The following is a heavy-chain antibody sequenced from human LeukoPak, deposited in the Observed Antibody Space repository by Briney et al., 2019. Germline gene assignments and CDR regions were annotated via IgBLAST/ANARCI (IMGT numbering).Heavy chain of an antibody. V-gene: IGHV1-18*01. D-gene: IGHD4-17*01. J-gene: IGHJ3*02. Sequence: ASVKVSCKASGGSFSSYAISWVRQAPGQGLEWMGWISAYNGNTNYAQKLQGRVTMTTDTSTSTAYMELRSLRSDDTAVYYCARVGGLQAGDYVPPHPNAFDIWGQGTMVTVSS. CDR1: GGSFSSYA. CDR2: ISAYNGNT. CDR3: ARVGGLQAGDYVPPHPNAFDI.